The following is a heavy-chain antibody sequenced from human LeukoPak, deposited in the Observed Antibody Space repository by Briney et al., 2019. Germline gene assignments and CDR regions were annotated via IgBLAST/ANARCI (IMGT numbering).Heavy chain of an antibody. CDR2: IIPIFGTA. CDR3: ARDRGYSSSRIDY. J-gene: IGHJ4*02. V-gene: IGHV1-69*05. Sequence: SVKVSCKASGGTFSSYAISWVRQAPGQGLEWMGGIIPIFGTANYAQKLQGRVTMTTDTSTSTAYMELRSLRSDDTAVYYCARDRGYSSSRIDYWGQGTLVTVSS. CDR1: GGTFSSYA. D-gene: IGHD6-6*01.